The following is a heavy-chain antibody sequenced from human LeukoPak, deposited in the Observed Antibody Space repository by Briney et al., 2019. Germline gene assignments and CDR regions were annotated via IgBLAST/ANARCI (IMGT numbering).Heavy chain of an antibody. J-gene: IGHJ4*02. CDR2: IYYSGST. D-gene: IGHD3-22*01. CDR1: GGSISSYY. Sequence: SETLSLTCTVSGGSISSYYWSWIRQPPEEGLEWIGYIYYSGSTNYNPSLKSRVTISVDTSKNQFSLKLSSVTAADTAVYYCARHHDYYDSSGYYFDYWGQGTLVTVSS. V-gene: IGHV4-59*01. CDR3: ARHHDYYDSSGYYFDY.